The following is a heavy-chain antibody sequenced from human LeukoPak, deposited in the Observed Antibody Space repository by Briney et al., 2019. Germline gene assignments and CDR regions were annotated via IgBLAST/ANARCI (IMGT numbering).Heavy chain of an antibody. J-gene: IGHJ5*02. CDR3: AKARVWFGELSSWFDP. CDR2: ISSSSTI. Sequence: PGGSLRLSCAASGFTFSSYSMNWVRQAPGKGLEWVSYISSSSTIYYADSVKGRFTISRDNAKNSLYLQMNSLRAEDTAVYYCAKARVWFGELSSWFDPWGQGTLVTVSS. V-gene: IGHV3-48*01. D-gene: IGHD3-10*01. CDR1: GFTFSSYS.